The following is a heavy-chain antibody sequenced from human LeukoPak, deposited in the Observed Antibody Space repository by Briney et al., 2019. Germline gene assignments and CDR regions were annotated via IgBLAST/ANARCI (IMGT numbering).Heavy chain of an antibody. D-gene: IGHD3-3*02. V-gene: IGHV1-2*02. CDR2: ITPKSGDT. Sequence: ASVKVSCKASGYTFSDFYIHWVRQAPGQGLEYVGWITPKSGDTYSPQRFQGRVTMTRDASISTDYMELSSLRSDDTAVYFCARVRLADERAWAYWGQGTLVTVSS. J-gene: IGHJ4*02. CDR3: ARVRLADERAWAY. CDR1: GYTFSDFY.